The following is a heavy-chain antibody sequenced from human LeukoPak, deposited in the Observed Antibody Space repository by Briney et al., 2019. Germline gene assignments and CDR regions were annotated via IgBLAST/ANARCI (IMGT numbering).Heavy chain of an antibody. Sequence: GGSLRLSCAASGFTFSNAWMSWVRQAPGKGLEWVGRIKSKTDGGTTDYAAPVKGRFTISRDDSKNTLYLQMNSLRAEDTAVYYCAREAHYGSFDPWGQGTLVTVSS. CDR1: GFTFSNAW. J-gene: IGHJ5*02. CDR2: IKSKTDGGTT. V-gene: IGHV3-15*01. D-gene: IGHD3-10*01. CDR3: AREAHYGSFDP.